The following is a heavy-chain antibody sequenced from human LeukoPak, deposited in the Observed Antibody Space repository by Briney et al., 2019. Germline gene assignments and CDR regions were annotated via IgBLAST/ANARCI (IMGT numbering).Heavy chain of an antibody. CDR2: ISSDGSST. V-gene: IGHV3-74*01. CDR3: ARDRGGSGPTSTDS. J-gene: IGHJ4*02. D-gene: IGHD6-19*01. CDR1: GFTFSSYW. Sequence: RGSLRLSCAASGFTFSSYWMHWVRQAPGKGLVWVSRISSDGSSTIYADSVKGRFTISRDNAKNTLYLQMNSLRAEDTAVYYCARDRGGSGPTSTDSWGQGTLVTVSS.